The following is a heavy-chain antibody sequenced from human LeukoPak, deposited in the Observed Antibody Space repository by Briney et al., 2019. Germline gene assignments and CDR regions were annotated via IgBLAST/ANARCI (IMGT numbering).Heavy chain of an antibody. J-gene: IGHJ4*02. CDR1: GFTFSSYA. Sequence: GGSLRLSCAASGFTFSSYAMSWVRQAPGKGLERVSAISGSGGSTYYADSVKGRLTISRDNSKNTLYLQMNSLRAEDTAVYYCAKDRALMVQGVIPVWGQGTLVTVSS. CDR2: ISGSGGST. D-gene: IGHD3-10*01. CDR3: AKDRALMVQGVIPV. V-gene: IGHV3-23*01.